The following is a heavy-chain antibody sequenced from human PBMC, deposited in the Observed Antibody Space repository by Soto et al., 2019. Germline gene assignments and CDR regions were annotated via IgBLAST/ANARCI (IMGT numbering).Heavy chain of an antibody. CDR2: VYYSGST. CDR1: GGSISSGGYY. D-gene: IGHD3-16*01. V-gene: IGHV4-31*03. J-gene: IGHJ4*02. Sequence: QVQLQESGPGLVKPSQTLSLTCTVSGGSISSGGYYWSWIRQPPGKGLEWIGYVYYSGSTYYSPSLRGRVTISVDTSKNQCSLNLTSVTAADTAVYFCARAGPPRWGYDCWGQGTLVTVSS. CDR3: ARAGPPRWGYDC.